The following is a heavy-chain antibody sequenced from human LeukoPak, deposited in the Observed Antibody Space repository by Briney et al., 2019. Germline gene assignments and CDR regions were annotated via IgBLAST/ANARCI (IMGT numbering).Heavy chain of an antibody. CDR1: GYRFTSYW. D-gene: IGHD2-15*01. CDR3: ARHPHCSGGACLSAFDH. V-gene: IGHV5-10-1*01. J-gene: IGHJ4*02. CDR2: IDPSDSYT. Sequence: GEFLRISCKGSGYRFTSYWISWVRQMPGKGLEWMGRIDPSDSYTNYSPSFQGHVTISADKSISTAYLPWSSLKASDTAMYYCARHPHCSGGACLSAFDHWGQGTLVTVSS.